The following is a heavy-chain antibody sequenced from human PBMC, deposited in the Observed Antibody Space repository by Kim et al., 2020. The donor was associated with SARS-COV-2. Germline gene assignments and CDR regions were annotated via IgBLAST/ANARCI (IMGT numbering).Heavy chain of an antibody. CDR1: GFTFSSYA. CDR2: IWYDGSNK. D-gene: IGHD6-19*01. J-gene: IGHJ4*02. CDR3: AKGSEYSSGWKDY. Sequence: GGSLRLSCAASGFTFSSYAMHWVRQAPGKGLEWVAVIWYDGSNKYYADSVKGRFTISRDNSKNTLYLQMNSLRAEDTAVYYCAKGSEYSSGWKDYWGQGTLVTVSS. V-gene: IGHV3-33*06.